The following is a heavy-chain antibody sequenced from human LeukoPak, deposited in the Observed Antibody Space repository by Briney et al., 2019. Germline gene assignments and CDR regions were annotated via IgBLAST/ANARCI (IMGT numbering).Heavy chain of an antibody. CDR1: GYTFTGYY. V-gene: IGHV1-2*04. CDR2: INPNSGGT. Sequence: ASATVSCKASGYTFTGYYMHWVRQAPGQGLEWMGWINPNSGGTNYAQKFQGWVTMTRDTSISTAYMELSRLRSDDTAVYYCARSVEMATLGTYYFDYWGQGTLVTVSS. CDR3: ARSVEMATLGTYYFDY. J-gene: IGHJ4*02. D-gene: IGHD5-24*01.